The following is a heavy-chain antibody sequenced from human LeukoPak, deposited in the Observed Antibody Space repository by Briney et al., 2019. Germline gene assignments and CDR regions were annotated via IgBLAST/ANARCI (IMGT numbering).Heavy chain of an antibody. CDR1: GFTFSAYG. Sequence: PGGSLRLSCAASGFTFSAYGMHWVRQAPGKGLEWVASILYDGSKKFYGDSVKGRFSVYRDNSNYILYLQMNSLRAEDTAVFYCANFEGSSQAFHIWGQGTLVTVSS. V-gene: IGHV3-30*18. CDR2: ILYDGSKK. J-gene: IGHJ3*02. CDR3: ANFEGSSQAFHI. D-gene: IGHD6-13*01.